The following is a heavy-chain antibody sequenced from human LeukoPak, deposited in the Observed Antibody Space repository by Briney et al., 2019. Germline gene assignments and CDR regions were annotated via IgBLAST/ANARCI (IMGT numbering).Heavy chain of an antibody. J-gene: IGHJ3*02. CDR3: ARDLPALGRAFDI. Sequence: ASVKVSCKASGYTFTCYDINWVRQATGQGLEWMGWMNPNSGNTGYAQKFQGRVTMTRNTSISTAYMELSSLRSEDTAVYYCARDLPALGRAFDIWGQGTMVTVSS. CDR2: MNPNSGNT. D-gene: IGHD1-26*01. V-gene: IGHV1-8*01. CDR1: GYTFTCYD.